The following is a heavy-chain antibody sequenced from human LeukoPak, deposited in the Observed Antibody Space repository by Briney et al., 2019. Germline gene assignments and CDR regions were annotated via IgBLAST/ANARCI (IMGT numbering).Heavy chain of an antibody. D-gene: IGHD2-2*01. CDR1: GGSFSGYY. V-gene: IGHV4-34*01. CDR3: ARGNGDCSSTSCYVVYFDY. CDR2: INHSGRT. J-gene: IGHJ4*02. Sequence: PSETLSLTCAVYGGSFSGYYWSWIRQPPGKGLEWIGEINHSGRTNYNPSLKSRVTISVDTSKNQFSLKLSSVTAADTAVYYCARGNGDCSSTSCYVVYFDYWGQGTLVTVSS.